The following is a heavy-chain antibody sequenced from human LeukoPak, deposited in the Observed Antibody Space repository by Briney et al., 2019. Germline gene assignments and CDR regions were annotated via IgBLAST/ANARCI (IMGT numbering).Heavy chain of an antibody. D-gene: IGHD5-12*01. V-gene: IGHV5-51*01. Sequence: GGPLNIPGQASGYSFASYSCAWSARMHGKGLDGMGIIYRGDSDTRYSPSFQNQVTTSADQSISTAYLQWSSLKASDTATYYCARNSYSGYDEPFDYWGQGTLVTVSS. J-gene: IGHJ4*02. CDR2: IYRGDSDT. CDR1: GYSFASYS. CDR3: ARNSYSGYDEPFDY.